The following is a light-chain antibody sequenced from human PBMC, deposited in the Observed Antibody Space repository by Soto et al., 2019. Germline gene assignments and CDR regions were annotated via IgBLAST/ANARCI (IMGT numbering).Light chain of an antibody. V-gene: IGKV4-1*01. CDR2: WAS. Sequence: DIVMTQSPDSLAVSLGERATINCKSSQSVLYSSNNKNYLAWYQQKLGQPPKLLIYWASSRESGVPDRFSGSGSGTDFTLTISSLQAEDVAVYYCQQYYSTPRTF. J-gene: IGKJ1*01. CDR3: QQYYSTPRT. CDR1: QSVLYSSNNKNY.